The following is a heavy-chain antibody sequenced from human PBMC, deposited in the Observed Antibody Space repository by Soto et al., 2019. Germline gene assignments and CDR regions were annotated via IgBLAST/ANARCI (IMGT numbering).Heavy chain of an antibody. J-gene: IGHJ5*01. V-gene: IGHV1-8*01. CDR1: GYTFASYD. D-gene: IGHD2-21*01. Sequence: QVQLVQSGAEVKTPGASVKVSCKASGYTFASYDMNWVRQAPGQGLEWMGWMNPNSNNTGYAQKFQGRLTMTRDIALRIAHLELSSLRNEDTAVYYCARSDGYHFNWLDSWGQGTLVTVSA. CDR3: ARSDGYHFNWLDS. CDR2: MNPNSNNT.